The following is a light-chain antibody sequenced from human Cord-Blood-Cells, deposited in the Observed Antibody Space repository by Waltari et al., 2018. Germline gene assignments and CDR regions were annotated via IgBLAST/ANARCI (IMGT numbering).Light chain of an antibody. CDR2: DVR. Sequence: QSALTQPRSEAGSPGQSVTPSCTGTSSDVGGYNYVSWYQQHPGKAPKLMIYDVRQRPSGVPDRFSCSKSGNTASLTISGLQAEDEADYYCCSYAGSYTLVFGGGTK. V-gene: IGLV2-11*01. CDR1: SSDVGGYNY. CDR3: CSYAGSYTLV. J-gene: IGLJ2*01.